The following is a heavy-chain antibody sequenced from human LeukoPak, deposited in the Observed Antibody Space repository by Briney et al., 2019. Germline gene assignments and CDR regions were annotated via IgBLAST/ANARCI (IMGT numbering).Heavy chain of an antibody. CDR2: FDPEDGET. CDR3: ATTYDFWSGHALDY. CDR1: GYTLTELS. J-gene: IGHJ4*02. V-gene: IGHV1-24*01. Sequence: ASVKVSCKVSGYTLTELSMHWVRQAPGKGLEWMGGFDPEDGETIYAQKFQGRVTMTEDTSTDTAYMELGSLRSEDTAVYYCATTYDFWSGHALDYWGQGTLVTVSS. D-gene: IGHD3-3*01.